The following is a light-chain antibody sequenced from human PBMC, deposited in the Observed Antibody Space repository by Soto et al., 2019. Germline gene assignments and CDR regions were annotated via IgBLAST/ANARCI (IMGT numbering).Light chain of an antibody. CDR1: QSISSND. J-gene: IGKJ5*01. CDR2: GAS. V-gene: IGKV3-20*01. CDR3: HQYGSSPIT. Sequence: EIVLTQSPGTLSLSPGERSTLSCSASQSISSNDLAWFQQKPGQAPRLLIYGASTRATGIPDRFGGSGSGTDFTLTISRLEPEDFALFYCHQYGSSPITFGQGTRLEIK.